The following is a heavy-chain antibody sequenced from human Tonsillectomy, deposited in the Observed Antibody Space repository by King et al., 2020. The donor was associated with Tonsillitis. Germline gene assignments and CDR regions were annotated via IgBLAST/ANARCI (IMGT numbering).Heavy chain of an antibody. CDR2: ISYDEDTK. CDR1: GFTFSSYG. D-gene: IGHD2-15*01. V-gene: IGHV3-30*18. CDR3: AKECGGGCNFAMDV. Sequence: VQLVESGGGVVQPGRSLRLSCAASGFTFSSYGMHWVRQAPGKGLEWVAVISYDEDTKYYADSVKGRFTISRDNSKNTLFLQMNSLRAEDTAVYYCAKECGGGCNFAMDVWGQGTTVTVSS. J-gene: IGHJ6*02.